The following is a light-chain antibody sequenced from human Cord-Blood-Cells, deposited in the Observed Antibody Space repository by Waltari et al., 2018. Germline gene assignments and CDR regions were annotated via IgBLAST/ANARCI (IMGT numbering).Light chain of an antibody. V-gene: IGKV1-6*01. Sequence: AIQMTQSPSSLSASVGDRVTITCRASQGNRKDLGWYQQKPGKAPKLLIYAASNLQIGVPSRFSGSGSGTEFTLTISSLQPEDFATYYCLQDYNSPWTFGQGTKVEIK. CDR1: QGNRKD. CDR2: AAS. J-gene: IGKJ1*01. CDR3: LQDYNSPWT.